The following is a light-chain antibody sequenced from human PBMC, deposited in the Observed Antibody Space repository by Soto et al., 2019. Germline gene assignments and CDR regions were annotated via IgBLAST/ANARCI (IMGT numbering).Light chain of an antibody. Sequence: DIQMTQSPSSVSASEGDRVTITCRASQGIYTWLAWYQQKPGEAPKLLIHSASTLQTGVPSRFSGGGSGTDFSLTISGLQPEDSATYYCQQANTSPFTFGQGTRLEIK. CDR3: QQANTSPFT. CDR2: SAS. J-gene: IGKJ5*01. CDR1: QGIYTW. V-gene: IGKV1-12*01.